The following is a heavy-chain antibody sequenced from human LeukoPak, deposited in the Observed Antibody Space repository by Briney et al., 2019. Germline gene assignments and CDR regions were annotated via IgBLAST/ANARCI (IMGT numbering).Heavy chain of an antibody. CDR2: ISAYNGNT. V-gene: IGHV1-18*01. J-gene: IGHJ6*02. D-gene: IGHD3-10*01. CDR1: GYTFTSYG. CDR3: ARVRDYYGSGYLYYYYGMDV. Sequence: ASVKVSCKASGYTFTSYGISWVRQAPGQGLEWMGWISAYNGNTNYAQKLHGRGTMTTDISQSTAYMELRSLRSEDTAVYYCARVRDYYGSGYLYYYYGMDVWGQGTTVTVSS.